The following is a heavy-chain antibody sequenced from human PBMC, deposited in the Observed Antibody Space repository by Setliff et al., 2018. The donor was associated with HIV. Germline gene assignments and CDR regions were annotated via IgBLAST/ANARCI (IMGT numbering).Heavy chain of an antibody. Sequence: PGGSLRLSCAGSGFTFSNYVMNWVRLAPGKGLEWVSCISSSSSYIYYGDSVKGRFTISRDNAKNSLYLQRNSLRAEDSAVYYCAVTSMASSFDYWGQGALVTVSS. CDR2: ISSSSSYI. J-gene: IGHJ4*02. D-gene: IGHD5-18*01. CDR3: AVTSMASSFDY. CDR1: GFTFSNYV. V-gene: IGHV3-21*01.